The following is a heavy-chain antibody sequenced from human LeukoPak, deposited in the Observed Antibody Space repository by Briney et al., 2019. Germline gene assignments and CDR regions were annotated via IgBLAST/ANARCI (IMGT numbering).Heavy chain of an antibody. J-gene: IGHJ6*02. V-gene: IGHV3-7*01. D-gene: IGHD5-18*01. CDR2: IKQDGSEK. CDR3: AREKLRGLRYYYGMDV. CDR1: GFTFSSYW. Sequence: GGSLRLSCAASGFTFSSYWMSWVRQAPGKGLEWVANIKQDGSEKYYVDSVKGRFTISRDNAKNSLYLQMSSLRAEDTAVYYCAREKLRGLRYYYGMDVWGQGTTATVSS.